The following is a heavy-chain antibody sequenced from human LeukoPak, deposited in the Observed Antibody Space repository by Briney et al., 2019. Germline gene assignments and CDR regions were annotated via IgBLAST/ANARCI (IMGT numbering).Heavy chain of an antibody. CDR3: ASGIAAAGTSSYFDY. J-gene: IGHJ4*02. D-gene: IGHD6-13*01. Sequence: GGSLRLSCAASGFTFRSYAMTWVRQAPGKGLEWVAVISYDGSNKYYADSVKGRFTISRDNSKNTLYLQMNSLRAEDTAVYYCASGIAAAGTSSYFDYWGQGTLVTVSS. CDR1: GFTFRSYA. CDR2: ISYDGSNK. V-gene: IGHV3-30-3*01.